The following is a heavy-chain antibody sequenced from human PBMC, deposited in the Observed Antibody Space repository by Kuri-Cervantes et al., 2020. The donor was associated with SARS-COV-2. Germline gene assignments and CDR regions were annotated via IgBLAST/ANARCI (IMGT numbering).Heavy chain of an antibody. J-gene: IGHJ4*02. D-gene: IGHD3-16*02. CDR2: ISYSGST. V-gene: IGHV4-59*01. Sequence: VFISNFYWSWIRQPPGKGPEWIGFISYSGSTTYNPSLRSRVAISVDTSKNQFSLNVSSMTAADTAVYYCVRTEGVVDNYYSDYWGQGTLVTVSS. CDR1: VFISNFY. CDR3: VRTEGVVDNYYSDY.